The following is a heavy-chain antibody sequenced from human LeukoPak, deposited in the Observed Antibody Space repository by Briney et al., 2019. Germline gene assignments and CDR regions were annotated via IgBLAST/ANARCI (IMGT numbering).Heavy chain of an antibody. Sequence: GESLKISCKGSGYSFTSYWISWVRQMPGKGLEWMERIDPSDSYTNYSPSFQGHVTISADKSISTAYLPWSSLKASDTAMYYCARRRYSSSFYHYYGMDVWGQGTTVTVSS. CDR1: GYSFTSYW. CDR2: IDPSDSYT. D-gene: IGHD6-6*01. J-gene: IGHJ6*02. V-gene: IGHV5-10-1*01. CDR3: ARRRYSSSFYHYYGMDV.